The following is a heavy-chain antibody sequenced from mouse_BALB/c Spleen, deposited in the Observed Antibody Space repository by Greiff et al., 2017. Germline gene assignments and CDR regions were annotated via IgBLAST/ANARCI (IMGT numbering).Heavy chain of an antibody. CDR2: INPDSSTI. J-gene: IGHJ3*01. CDR1: GFAFSRYW. CDR3: ARSIYYDYEGTWFAY. Sequence: EVKVIESGGGLVQPGGSLKLSCAASGFAFSRYWMSWVRQAPGKGLEWIGEINPDSSTINYTPSLKDKFIISRDNAKNTLYLQMSKVRSEDTALYYCARSIYYDYEGTWFAYWGQGTLVTVSA. D-gene: IGHD2-4*01. V-gene: IGHV4-1*02.